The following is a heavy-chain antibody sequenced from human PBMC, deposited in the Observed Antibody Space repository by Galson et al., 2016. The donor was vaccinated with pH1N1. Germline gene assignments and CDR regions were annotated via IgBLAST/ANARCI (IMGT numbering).Heavy chain of an antibody. CDR2: ISGYNGNT. CDR1: GYMFTSYG. CDR3: ARLSGSRWLDP. J-gene: IGHJ5*02. Sequence: QSGAEVKEPGASVKVSCKASGYMFTSYGITWVRQAPGQGLEWMGLISGYNGNTHYAQKFRGRLTMTTDTSTTTAYMELRSLRSDDTAFYYCARLSGSRWLDPWGQGTLVTVSS. D-gene: IGHD3-10*01. V-gene: IGHV1-18*01.